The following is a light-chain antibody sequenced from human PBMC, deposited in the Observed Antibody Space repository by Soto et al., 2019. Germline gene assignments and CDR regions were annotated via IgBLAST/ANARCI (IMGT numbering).Light chain of an antibody. CDR1: QSISSW. CDR2: DAY. CDR3: QQYKRYST. Sequence: DIQMTQSPSTLSASVGDRVIITCRASQSISSWLAWYQQKPGTAPKLLMYDAYRLESGVPSRFSGSGSGTEITLTISSLQPDDFATYYCQQYKRYSTFGQGTTVETK. J-gene: IGKJ1*01. V-gene: IGKV1-5*01.